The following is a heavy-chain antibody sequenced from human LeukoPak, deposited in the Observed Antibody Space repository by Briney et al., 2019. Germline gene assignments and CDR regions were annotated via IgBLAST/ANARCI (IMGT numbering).Heavy chain of an antibody. CDR3: VVANWGSGGTNRYFDC. CDR2: ISSSSSYI. D-gene: IGHD7-27*01. V-gene: IGHV3-21*01. J-gene: IGHJ4*02. Sequence: GGSLRLSCAASGFTFSSYSMNWVRQAPGKGLEWVSSISSSSSYIYYADSVKGRFTISRDNAKNSLYLQMNSLRAEDTAVYYCVVANWGSGGTNRYFDCWGQGTLVTVSS. CDR1: GFTFSSYS.